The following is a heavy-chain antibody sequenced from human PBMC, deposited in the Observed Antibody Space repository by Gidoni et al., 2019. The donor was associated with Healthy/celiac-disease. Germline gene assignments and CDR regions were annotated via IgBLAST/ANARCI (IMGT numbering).Heavy chain of an antibody. J-gene: IGHJ3*02. CDR1: GFIFSSYS. V-gene: IGHV3-21*01. Sequence: EVQLVESGGGMVKPGGSLRLSCAASGFIFSSYSMHWVRHAPGKGLEWVSSISSSSSYIYYADSVKGRFTISRDNAKNSLYLQMNSLRAEDTAVYYCARDSYDFWSGYFLGDAFDIWGQGTMVTVSS. CDR3: ARDSYDFWSGYFLGDAFDI. D-gene: IGHD3-3*01. CDR2: ISSSSSYI.